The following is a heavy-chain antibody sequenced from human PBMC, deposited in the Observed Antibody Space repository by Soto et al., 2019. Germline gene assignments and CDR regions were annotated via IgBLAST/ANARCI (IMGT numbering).Heavy chain of an antibody. CDR2: ISWNSGSI. V-gene: IGHV3-9*01. J-gene: IGHJ5*01. D-gene: IGHD6-19*01. CDR1: GFTFDDYA. CDR3: AKDFDSRGLGCFDS. Sequence: EVQLVESGGGLVQPGRSLRLSCAASGFTFDDYAMHWVRQAPGKGLEWVSGISWNSGSIGYADSVKGRFTISRDNAKNSLYLQMNSLRAEDTALYYWAKDFDSRGLGCFDSWGQGTLVTVSS.